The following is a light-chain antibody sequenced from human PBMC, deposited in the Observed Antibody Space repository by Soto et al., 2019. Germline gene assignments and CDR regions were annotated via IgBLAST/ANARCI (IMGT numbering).Light chain of an antibody. Sequence: QSVLTQPAAVSGSPGQSITISCTGASSEMGRFNYVSCYQQHPGKAPKLIIYAVTNRPSGVSNRFSGSKSGNTASLTISGLQSEDAADYYCSSYTSSSTLLYVFGTGTKVTVL. CDR3: SSYTSSSTLLYV. J-gene: IGLJ1*01. V-gene: IGLV2-14*01. CDR1: SSEMGRFNY. CDR2: AVT.